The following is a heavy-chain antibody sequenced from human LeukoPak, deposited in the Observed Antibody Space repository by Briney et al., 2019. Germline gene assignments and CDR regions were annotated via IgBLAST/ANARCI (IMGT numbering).Heavy chain of an antibody. J-gene: IGHJ4*02. D-gene: IGHD3-10*01. CDR1: GGSFTSYY. CDR2: IDERRRT. CDR3: ARARVRGAPCDY. Sequence: SETLSLTCAVYGGSFTSYYWSWLRQPPGKGLEWIGEIDERRRTILNPSLKSRVTISIDTSKNQFSLKMTSVTAADTALYFCARARVRGAPCDYWGQGTLVTVSS. V-gene: IGHV4-34*01.